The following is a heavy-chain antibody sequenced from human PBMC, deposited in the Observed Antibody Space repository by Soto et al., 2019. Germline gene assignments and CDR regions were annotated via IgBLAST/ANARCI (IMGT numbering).Heavy chain of an antibody. V-gene: IGHV1-18*01. CDR3: ARALTGYGMDV. J-gene: IGHJ6*02. Sequence: QVQLVQSGVEVREPGASVKVSCKAVRYVFTNYSVCWVRHAPGQGLEWMAWITTYNGNTEYEQKFQGRVTMTTDASTSTAYMELGSLRSDDTAIYYCARALTGYGMDVWGQGTTVTVSS. CDR1: RYVFTNYS. CDR2: ITTYNGNT.